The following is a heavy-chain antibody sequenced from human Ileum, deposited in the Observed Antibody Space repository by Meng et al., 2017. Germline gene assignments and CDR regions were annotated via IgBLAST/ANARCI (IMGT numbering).Heavy chain of an antibody. Sequence: GGSLRLSCTSSGITFSDYTMTWFRKAPGKGLEWVGFIRSKSYGGTTEYAASVKGRFTISRDDSESVAYVKMNSLQTEDTAVYYCTRALVGATTKGKRRTLDLWGQGTMVTVSS. V-gene: IGHV3-49*03. CDR1: GITFSDYT. J-gene: IGHJ3*01. CDR3: TRALVGATTKGKRRTLDL. D-gene: IGHD1-26*01. CDR2: IRSKSYGGTT.